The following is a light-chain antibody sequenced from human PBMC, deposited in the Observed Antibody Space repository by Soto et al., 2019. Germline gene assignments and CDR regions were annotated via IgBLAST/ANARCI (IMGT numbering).Light chain of an antibody. CDR2: DAS. J-gene: IGKJ5*01. CDR3: QQRRNWPST. CDR1: QSVSSY. Sequence: EIVLTQSPATLSLSPGERATLSCRASQSVSSYLAWYQQKPGQAPRLLIYDASNRATGIPARFSGSGSGTDFTLTISSLEPDDFPVYYCQQRRNWPSTFGQGTRLAIK. V-gene: IGKV3-11*01.